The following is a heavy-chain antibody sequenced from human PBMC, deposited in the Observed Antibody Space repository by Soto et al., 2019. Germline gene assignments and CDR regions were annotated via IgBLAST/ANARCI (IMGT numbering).Heavy chain of an antibody. CDR1: GFTFSNAW. J-gene: IGHJ4*02. V-gene: IGHV3-15*01. Sequence: PGGSLRLSCAASGFTFSNAWMSWVRQAPGKGLEWVGRIKSKTDGGTTDYAAPVKGRFTISRDDSKNTLYLQMNSLKTEDTAVYYCTTDSPTVTNKRPFDYWGQETLVTVS. D-gene: IGHD4-17*01. CDR3: TTDSPTVTNKRPFDY. CDR2: IKSKTDGGTT.